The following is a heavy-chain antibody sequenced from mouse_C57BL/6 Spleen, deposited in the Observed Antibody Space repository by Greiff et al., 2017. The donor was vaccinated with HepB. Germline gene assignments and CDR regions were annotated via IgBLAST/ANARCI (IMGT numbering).Heavy chain of an antibody. Sequence: EVQLVESEGGLVQPGSSMKLSCTASGFTFSDYYMAWVRQVPEKGLEWVANINYDGSSTYYLDSLKSRFIISRDNAKNILYLQMSSLKSEDTATYYCARGVDYYGSRTYFDYWGQGTTLTVSS. CDR1: GFTFSDYY. D-gene: IGHD1-1*01. CDR2: INYDGSST. CDR3: ARGVDYYGSRTYFDY. V-gene: IGHV5-16*01. J-gene: IGHJ2*01.